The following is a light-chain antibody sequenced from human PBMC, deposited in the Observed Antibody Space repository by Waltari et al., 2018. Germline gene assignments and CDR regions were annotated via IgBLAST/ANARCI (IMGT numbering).Light chain of an antibody. CDR2: DLT. CDR1: SDDIGAYSY. CDR3: SAYTSRGILK. Sequence: QSALTQPASVSGSPGQSLTIFCTGTSDDIGAYSYVPWYHQRPGKVPKLIIYDLTERPSGVSNRFSGSKSGSTASLTVSGLQAEDEGLFYCSAYTSRGILKFGGGTRVTVL. J-gene: IGLJ2*01. V-gene: IGLV2-14*03.